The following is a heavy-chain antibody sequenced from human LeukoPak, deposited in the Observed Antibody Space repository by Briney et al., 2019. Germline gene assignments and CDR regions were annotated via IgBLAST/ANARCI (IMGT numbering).Heavy chain of an antibody. V-gene: IGHV3-11*04. D-gene: IGHD3-9*01. CDR1: GFTFSDYY. CDR2: ISSSASTI. CDR3: ARDNPTYYDILTGYYVGHPDAFDI. Sequence: PGGSLRLSCAASGFTFSDYYMSWIRQAPGKGLEWVSYISSSASTIYYADSVKGRFTISRDNAKNSLYLQMNSLRAEDTAVYYRARDNPTYYDILTGYYVGHPDAFDIWGQGTMVTVSS. J-gene: IGHJ3*02.